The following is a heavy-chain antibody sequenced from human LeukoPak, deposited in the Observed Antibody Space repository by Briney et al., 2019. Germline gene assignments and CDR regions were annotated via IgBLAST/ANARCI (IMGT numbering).Heavy chain of an antibody. J-gene: IGHJ6*03. D-gene: IGHD6-13*01. CDR2: IYYSGST. V-gene: IGHV4-59*01. CDR3: ARGTPYSSSWYVGSYYMDV. Sequence: PSETLSLTCTVSGGSISSYYWSWIRQPPGKGLEWIGYIYYSGSTNYNPSLKSRVTISVDTSKNQFSLKLSSVTAADTAVYYCARGTPYSSSWYVGSYYMDVWGKGTTVTVSS. CDR1: GGSISSYY.